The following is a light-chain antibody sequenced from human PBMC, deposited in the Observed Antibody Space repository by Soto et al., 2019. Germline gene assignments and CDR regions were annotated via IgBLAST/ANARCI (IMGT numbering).Light chain of an antibody. Sequence: QSALTQPASVSGSPGQSITISCTGTSSDVGGYNYVSWYQQHPGKAPKLMIYEVSNRPSGVSNRFSGSKSGNTASLTISGLQADDEADYYCTSYAGSNSVLFGGGTKLTVL. V-gene: IGLV2-14*01. CDR1: SSDVGGYNY. CDR3: TSYAGSNSVL. J-gene: IGLJ2*01. CDR2: EVS.